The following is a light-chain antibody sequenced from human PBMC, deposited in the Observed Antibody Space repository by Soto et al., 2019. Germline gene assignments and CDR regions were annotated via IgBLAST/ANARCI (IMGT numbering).Light chain of an antibody. CDR1: QSIRSN. J-gene: IGKJ1*01. V-gene: IGKV3-11*01. CDR3: QQRDNWPWT. Sequence: EIVLTQSPATLSLFPGERATLSCRASQSIRSNLAWYQHKPGQAPRLLIYDASNRATGIPGRFSGSGSGTDFTLTISNLEPEDFAVYYCQQRDNWPWTFGQGAKVEIK. CDR2: DAS.